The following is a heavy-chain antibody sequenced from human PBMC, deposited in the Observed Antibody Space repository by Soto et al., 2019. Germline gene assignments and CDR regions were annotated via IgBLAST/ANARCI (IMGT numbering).Heavy chain of an antibody. Sequence: PGESLKISCKGSGYSFISYWIGWVRQMPGKGLEWMGIIYPGDSDTRYSPSFQGQVTVSADKSISTAYLQWSSLKASDTAMYYCASGHDWSGSIGYYYGMDVWGQGTTVTVSS. J-gene: IGHJ6*02. CDR3: ASGHDWSGSIGYYYGMDV. CDR1: GYSFISYW. V-gene: IGHV5-51*01. CDR2: IYPGDSDT. D-gene: IGHD3-3*01.